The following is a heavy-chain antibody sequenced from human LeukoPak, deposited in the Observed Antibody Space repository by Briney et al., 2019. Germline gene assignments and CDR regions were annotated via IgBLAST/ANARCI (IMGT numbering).Heavy chain of an antibody. V-gene: IGHV5-51*01. CDR1: GYSFTSYW. CDR2: IYPGDSDT. Sequence: GGSLKISCKGSGYSFTSYWIGWVRQMPGKGLEWMGIIYPGDSDTKYSPSFQGQVTISADKSISTAYLQWSSLKASDTAMYYCARTGYTSGWYVGSFDYWGQGTLVTASS. J-gene: IGHJ4*02. CDR3: ARTGYTSGWYVGSFDY. D-gene: IGHD6-19*01.